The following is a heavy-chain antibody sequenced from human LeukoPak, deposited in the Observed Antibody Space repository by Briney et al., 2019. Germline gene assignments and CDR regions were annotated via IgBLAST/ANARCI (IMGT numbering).Heavy chain of an antibody. D-gene: IGHD3-10*01. V-gene: IGHV1-46*01. J-gene: IGHJ6*03. CDR1: GYTFTGYY. Sequence: ASVKVSCKASGYTFTGYYMHWVRQAPGQGLEWMGMINPSGGSTTYAQKFQGRVTVTRDMSTSTAYMELSSLRSEDTAVYYCARGPRITLVRGGQWYYYMDVWGKGTTVTISS. CDR2: INPSGGST. CDR3: ARGPRITLVRGGQWYYYMDV.